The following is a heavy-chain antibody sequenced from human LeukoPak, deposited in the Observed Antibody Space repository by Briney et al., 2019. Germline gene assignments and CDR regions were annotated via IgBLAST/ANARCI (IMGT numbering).Heavy chain of an antibody. CDR2: IWCDGSNK. D-gene: IGHD3-10*01. CDR3: ARAMVRGVPGGGFDL. CDR1: GFTFSSYG. J-gene: IGHJ5*02. V-gene: IGHV3-33*01. Sequence: PGGSLRLSCAASGFTFSSYGMHWVRQAPGKGLEWVAVIWCDGSNKYYADSVKGRFTISRDNSKNTLYLQMNSLRAEDTAVYYCARAMVRGVPGGGFDLWGQGTLVTVSS.